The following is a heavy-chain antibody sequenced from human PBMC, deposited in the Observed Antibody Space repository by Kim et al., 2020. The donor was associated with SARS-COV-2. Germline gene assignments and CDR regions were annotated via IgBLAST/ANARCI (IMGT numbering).Heavy chain of an antibody. Sequence: SETLSLTCTVSGGSISSYYWSWIRQPPGKGLEWIGYIYYSGSTNYNPSLKSRVTISVDTSKNQFSLKLSSVTAADTAVYYCARGDGAAAGTREIDYWGQGTLVTVSS. CDR1: GGSISSYY. J-gene: IGHJ4*02. CDR2: IYYSGST. CDR3: ARGDGAAAGTREIDY. D-gene: IGHD6-13*01. V-gene: IGHV4-59*13.